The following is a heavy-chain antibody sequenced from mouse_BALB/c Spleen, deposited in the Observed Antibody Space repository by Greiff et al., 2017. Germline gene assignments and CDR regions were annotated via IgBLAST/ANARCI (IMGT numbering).Heavy chain of an antibody. D-gene: IGHD2-4*01. CDR2: ISSGGST. J-gene: IGHJ4*01. CDR3: AREEVYDYDDYYAMDY. Sequence: EVKLQESGGGLVKPGGSLKLSCAASGFTFSSYAMSWLRQTPEKRLEWVASISSGGSTYYPDSVKGRFTISRDNARNILYLQMSSLRSEDTAMYYCAREEVYDYDDYYAMDYWGQGTSVTVSS. V-gene: IGHV5-6-5*01. CDR1: GFTFSSYA.